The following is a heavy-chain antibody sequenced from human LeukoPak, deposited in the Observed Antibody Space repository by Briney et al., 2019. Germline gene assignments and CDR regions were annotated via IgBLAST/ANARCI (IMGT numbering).Heavy chain of an antibody. J-gene: IGHJ5*02. Sequence: SETLSLTCAVYGGSFSGYYWSWIRQPPGKGLEWIGYIYYSGSTNYNPSLKSRVTISVDTSKNQFSLKLSSVTAADTAVYYCARNYDFWSDRPNWFDPWGQGTLVTVSS. CDR2: IYYSGST. CDR3: ARNYDFWSDRPNWFDP. CDR1: GGSFSGYY. D-gene: IGHD3-3*01. V-gene: IGHV4-59*01.